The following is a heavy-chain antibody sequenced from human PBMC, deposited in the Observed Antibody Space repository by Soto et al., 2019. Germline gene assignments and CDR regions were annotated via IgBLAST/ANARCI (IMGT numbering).Heavy chain of an antibody. V-gene: IGHV3-30-3*01. CDR3: ARQERITIFGVVTQYGMDV. D-gene: IGHD3-3*01. J-gene: IGHJ6*02. CDR2: ISYDGSNK. Sequence: QVQLVESGGGVVQPGRSLRLSCAASGFTFSSYAMHWVRQAPGKGLEWVAVISYDGSNKYYADSVKGRFTISRDNSKNPLYLQMNSLRAEDTAVYYCARQERITIFGVVTQYGMDVWGQGTTVTVSS. CDR1: GFTFSSYA.